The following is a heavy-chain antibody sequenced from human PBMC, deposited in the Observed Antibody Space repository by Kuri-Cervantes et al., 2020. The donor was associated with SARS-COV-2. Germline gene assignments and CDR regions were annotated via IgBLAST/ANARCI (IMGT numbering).Heavy chain of an antibody. CDR3: ARDLYQLLFSDY. J-gene: IGHJ4*02. CDR2: ISGSGGST. CDR1: GFTFSSYA. Sequence: GGSLRLSCAASGFTFSSYAMSWVRQAPGKGLEWVSAISGSGGSTYYADSVKGRFAISRDNAKNSLYLQMNSLRAEDTAVYYCARDLYQLLFSDYWGQGTLVTVSS. D-gene: IGHD2-2*01. V-gene: IGHV3-23*01.